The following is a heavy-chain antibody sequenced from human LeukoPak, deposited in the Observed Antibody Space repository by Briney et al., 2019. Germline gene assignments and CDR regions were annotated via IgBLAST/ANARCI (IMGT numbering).Heavy chain of an antibody. Sequence: GGSLRLSCAASGLTFSSYSMNWVRQAPGKGLEWVSSISSSSSYIYYADSVKGRFTISRDNAKNSLYLQMNSLRAEDTAVYYCARDNDTNRITIFGVVISGLVAAFDIWGQGTMVTVSS. CDR1: GLTFSSYS. CDR2: ISSSSSYI. CDR3: ARDNDTNRITIFGVVISGLVAAFDI. V-gene: IGHV3-21*01. J-gene: IGHJ3*02. D-gene: IGHD3-3*01.